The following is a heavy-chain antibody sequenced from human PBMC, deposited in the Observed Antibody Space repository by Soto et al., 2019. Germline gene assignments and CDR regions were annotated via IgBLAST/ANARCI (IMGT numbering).Heavy chain of an antibody. D-gene: IGHD2-2*01. CDR1: GYTFSNYG. CDR3: ARVVPGAEAWFGP. J-gene: IGHJ5*02. Sequence: ASVKVSCKTSGYTFSNYGITWVRQAPGQPLEWLGWISLYSDGTNYAQKFQGRVSMTTDTYTTTAYMELRSLRSDDTAVYYCARVVPGAEAWFGPWGQGTLVTVSS. V-gene: IGHV1-18*01. CDR2: ISLYSDGT.